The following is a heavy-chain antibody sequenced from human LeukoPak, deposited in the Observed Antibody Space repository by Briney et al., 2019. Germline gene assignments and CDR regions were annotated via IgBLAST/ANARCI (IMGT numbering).Heavy chain of an antibody. V-gene: IGHV1-18*01. Sequence: ASVKVSCKASGYTFSSNGISWVRQAHGQGLEWMGWISAYNGNTNYAQKLQGRVTMTTDTSTSTAYMELRSLRSDDTAVYYCARDRGDYYGSGSYYNPFDYWGQGTLVTVSS. J-gene: IGHJ4*02. D-gene: IGHD3-10*01. CDR1: GYTFSSNG. CDR3: ARDRGDYYGSGSYYNPFDY. CDR2: ISAYNGNT.